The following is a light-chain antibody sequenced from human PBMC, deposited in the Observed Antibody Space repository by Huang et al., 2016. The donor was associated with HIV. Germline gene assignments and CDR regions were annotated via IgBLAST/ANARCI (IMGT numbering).Light chain of an antibody. Sequence: DIVMTQSPLSLPVTPGEPASISCRSSQRLLHSNGHNYLDWYVQRPGQSPQILIYLGSNRASGVPGRFSGSGSGTDFTLEISRVEAEDVGVYYCMQALQAGTFGQGTKVEIK. CDR2: LGS. CDR1: QRLLHSNGHNY. CDR3: MQALQAGT. J-gene: IGKJ1*01. V-gene: IGKV2-28*01.